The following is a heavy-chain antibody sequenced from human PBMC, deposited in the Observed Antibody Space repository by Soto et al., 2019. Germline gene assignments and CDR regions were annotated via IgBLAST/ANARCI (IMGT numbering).Heavy chain of an antibody. V-gene: IGHV4-31*03. D-gene: IGHD2-2*01. CDR1: GGSISSGGYY. Sequence: SETLSLTCTVSGGSISSGGYYWSWIRQHPGKGLEWIGYIYYSGTTYYNPSLKSRVTISVDTSKNQCSLKLSSVSASDTALYYCARCSLVVVPAPGFDPWGRGPLVPVSS. CDR3: ARCSLVVVPAPGFDP. J-gene: IGHJ5*02. CDR2: IYYSGTT.